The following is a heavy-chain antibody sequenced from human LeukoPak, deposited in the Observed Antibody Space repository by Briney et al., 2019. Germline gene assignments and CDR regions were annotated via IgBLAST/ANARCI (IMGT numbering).Heavy chain of an antibody. CDR3: ARDSAYDSSGYYYLYAFDI. CDR1: GGSIGSYY. CDR2: IYYSGST. J-gene: IGHJ3*02. Sequence: SETLSLTCTVSGGSIGSYYWSWIRQPPGMGLEWIGYIYYSGSTNYNPSLKSRVTISADTSKNQFSLKLSSVTAADTAVYYCARDSAYDSSGYYYLYAFDIWGQGTKVTVSS. D-gene: IGHD3-22*01. V-gene: IGHV4-59*01.